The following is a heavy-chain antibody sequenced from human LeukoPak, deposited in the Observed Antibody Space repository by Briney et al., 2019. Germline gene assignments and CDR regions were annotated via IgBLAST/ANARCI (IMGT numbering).Heavy chain of an antibody. CDR3: LCFQAEDGIRDFDWRPNYKNWFDP. D-gene: IGHD3-9*01. CDR2: ISRSGSTI. V-gene: IGHV3-11*01. CDR1: LCTFSDYY. J-gene: IGHJ5*02. Sequence: GWSLRLSCAASLCTFSDYYMSCIRQSPGKWLEWVSYISRSGSTIYYAAPVKGRFNLSRDNAKNSLYLQMNSLRAEDTAVYYCLCFQAEDGIRDFDWRPNYKNWFDPWGQGTLVTVSS.